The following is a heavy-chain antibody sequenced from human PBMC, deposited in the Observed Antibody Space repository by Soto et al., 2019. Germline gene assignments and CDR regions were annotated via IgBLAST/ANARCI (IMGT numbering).Heavy chain of an antibody. CDR3: AGHYYHSSGYYCRPRADAFDI. D-gene: IGHD3-22*01. Sequence: QVQLVQTGTEVKKPGASVKVSCKASGNTFTSNGISWVRQAPGQGLEWMGGISAYNGNTNFAQKLQGIVTMTTDTSTSTAYMELRSLRSDDTAVYYCAGHYYHSSGYYCRPRADAFDIWGQGTMVTVSS. V-gene: IGHV1-18*01. J-gene: IGHJ3*02. CDR1: GNTFTSNG. CDR2: ISAYNGNT.